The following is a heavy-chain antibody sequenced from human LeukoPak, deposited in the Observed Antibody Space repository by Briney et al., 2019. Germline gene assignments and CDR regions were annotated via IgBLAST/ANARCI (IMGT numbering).Heavy chain of an antibody. V-gene: IGHV1-2*02. CDR1: VYTFTFYY. CDR2: INPNSGGT. CDR3: ARAPLITIFGVVEEYYFDY. J-gene: IGHJ4*02. D-gene: IGHD3-3*01. Sequence: ASVTVSFTSSVYTFTFYYMHWVRQAPGQGLEWMGWINPNSGGTNYPQKFQGRVTMTRDTSISTAYMELSRLRSDDTAVYYCARAPLITIFGVVEEYYFDYWGQGTLVTVSS.